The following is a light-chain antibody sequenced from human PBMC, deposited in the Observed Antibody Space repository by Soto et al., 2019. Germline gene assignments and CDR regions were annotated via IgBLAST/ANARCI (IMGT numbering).Light chain of an antibody. V-gene: IGLV2-11*01. CDR3: CSFAGSYTFWV. CDR2: GVS. J-gene: IGLJ3*02. Sequence: QSALTQPRSVSGSPGQSVTISCTGTSSNVGDSNYVSWYQQHPGKAPKLVIYGVSKRPSGVPDRFSGSKSGNTASLTISGLQAEDEADYYCCSFAGSYTFWVFGGGTKLTVL. CDR1: SSNVGDSNY.